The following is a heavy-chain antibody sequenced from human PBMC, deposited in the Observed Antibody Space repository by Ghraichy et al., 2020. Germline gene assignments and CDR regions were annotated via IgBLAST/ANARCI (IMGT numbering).Heavy chain of an antibody. Sequence: LSLTCVVSGISVRDYAMHWVRQAPGKGLEWVAVMSSDGSEQYYAPAVRGRFSISRDTSKNTVFLEMHSLRAEDTALYYCAKNMITFGGEKAPFVDIWGQGTTVTVSS. CDR3: AKNMITFGGEKAPFVDI. V-gene: IGHV3-30-3*02. D-gene: IGHD3-16*01. J-gene: IGHJ6*02. CDR1: GISVRDYA. CDR2: MSSDGSEQ.